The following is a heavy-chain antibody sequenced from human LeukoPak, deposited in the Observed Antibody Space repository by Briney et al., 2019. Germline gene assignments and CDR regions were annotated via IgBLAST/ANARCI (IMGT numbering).Heavy chain of an antibody. CDR2: ISAYNGNT. Sequence: GPSVKVSCKTSGYTFTNYGLSWVRQAPGQGLEWMGWISAYNGNTDYAQNLQGRVTLTTDTSTTTAYMELRSLGSDDTAVYYCARDQSLVAYSSTWFDYWGQGTLVTVSA. J-gene: IGHJ4*02. CDR1: GYTFTNYG. V-gene: IGHV1-18*01. CDR3: ARDQSLVAYSSTWFDY. D-gene: IGHD6-13*01.